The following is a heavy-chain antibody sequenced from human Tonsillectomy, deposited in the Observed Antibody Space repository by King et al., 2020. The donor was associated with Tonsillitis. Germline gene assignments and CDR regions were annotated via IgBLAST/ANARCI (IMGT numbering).Heavy chain of an antibody. CDR3: AKGYSYGYGYYFDY. D-gene: IGHD5-18*01. V-gene: IGHV3-30*18. Sequence: VQLVESGGGVVQPGRSLRLSCAASGFTFSSYGMHWVRQAPGKGLEWMAVILYDGSNKYYADSVKGRFTISRDNSKNTLYLQMNSLRAEDTAVYYCAKGYSYGYGYYFDYWGQGTLVTVSS. CDR1: GFTFSSYG. CDR2: ILYDGSNK. J-gene: IGHJ4*02.